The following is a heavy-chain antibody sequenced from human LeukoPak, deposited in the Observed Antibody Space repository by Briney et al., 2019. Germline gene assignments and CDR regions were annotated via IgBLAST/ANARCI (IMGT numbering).Heavy chain of an antibody. CDR3: ARAPVTIFGVVIPYYFDY. J-gene: IGHJ4*02. D-gene: IGHD3-3*01. CDR2: VKEDGSER. CDR1: GFTFSDYY. Sequence: GRSLRLSCAASGFTFSDYYMSWIRQAPGKGLEWVANVKEDGSERFYVDSLKGRFTISRDNAKNSLYLQMNSLRAEDTAVYYCARAPVTIFGVVIPYYFDYWGQGTLVTVSS. V-gene: IGHV3-7*04.